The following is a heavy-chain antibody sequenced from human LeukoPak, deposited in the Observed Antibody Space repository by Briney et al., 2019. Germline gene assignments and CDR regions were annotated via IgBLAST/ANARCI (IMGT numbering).Heavy chain of an antibody. D-gene: IGHD2-21*02. CDR2: INSDGSGT. V-gene: IGHV3-74*01. Sequence: PGGSLRLSCAASGFTFSSYWMHWVRQAPGKGLVGVSRINSDGSGTSYADSVKGRFTISRDNAKNTLYLQMNSLRAEDTAVYYCAREGDSYYYGMDVWGQGTTVTVSS. J-gene: IGHJ6*02. CDR1: GFTFSSYW. CDR3: AREGDSYYYGMDV.